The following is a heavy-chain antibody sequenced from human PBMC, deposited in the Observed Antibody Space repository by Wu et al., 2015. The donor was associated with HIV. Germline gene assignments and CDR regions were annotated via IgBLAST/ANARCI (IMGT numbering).Heavy chain of an antibody. CDR2: INPNSGGT. CDR1: GYTFTGYY. J-gene: IGHJ5*02. CDR3: ARKGQGEPADHEVGWFDP. D-gene: IGHD2-2*01. V-gene: IGHV1-2*02. Sequence: QVQLVQSGAEVKKPGASVKVSCKASGYTFTGYYMHWVRQAPGQGLEWMGWINPNSGGTNYAQKFQGRVTMTRDTSISTAYMELSRLRSDDTAVYYCARKGQGEPADHEVGWFDPWGQGTLVTVSS.